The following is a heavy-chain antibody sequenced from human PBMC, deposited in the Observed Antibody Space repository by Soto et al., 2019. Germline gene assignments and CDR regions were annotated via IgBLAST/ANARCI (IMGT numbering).Heavy chain of an antibody. CDR2: ITGSTGNT. CDR3: AKGTRASCSGASCYPFDY. Sequence: PGGSLRLSCAASGFTFSSYAMSWVRQAPGKGLEWVSAITGSTGNTYYADSVKGRFTIYRDNFKNTLYLQMNSLRAEDTAVFYCAKGTRASCSGASCYPFDYWSQGTQVTVSS. CDR1: GFTFSSYA. D-gene: IGHD2-15*01. V-gene: IGHV3-23*01. J-gene: IGHJ4*02.